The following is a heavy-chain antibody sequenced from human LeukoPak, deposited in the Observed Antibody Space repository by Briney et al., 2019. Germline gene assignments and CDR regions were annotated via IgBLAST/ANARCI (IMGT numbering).Heavy chain of an antibody. V-gene: IGHV1-69*02. CDR1: GGTFSSYT. CDR2: IIPILGIA. CDR3: ARVGVLRFLKDPWFDR. D-gene: IGHD3-3*01. J-gene: IGHJ5*02. Sequence: SVKVSCKASGGTFSSYTISWVRQAPGQGLEWMGRIIPILGIANYAQKFKGRVTITADKSTSTAYMELSSLRSEDTAVYYCARVGVLRFLKDPWFDRWGQGSMVTVSS.